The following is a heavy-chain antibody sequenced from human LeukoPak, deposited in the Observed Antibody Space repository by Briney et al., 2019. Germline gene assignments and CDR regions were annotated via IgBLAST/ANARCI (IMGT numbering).Heavy chain of an antibody. V-gene: IGHV4-59*01. D-gene: IGHD3-22*01. CDR2: IYYTGST. Sequence: SETLSLTCTVSGGSISSYYWNWIRQPPGKGLEWIGYIYYTGSTNYNPSLKSRVTISVDTSKNQFSLKLSSVTAADTAVYYCAREGWGYDSSGYYAYWGQGTLVTVSS. J-gene: IGHJ4*02. CDR1: GGSISSYY. CDR3: AREGWGYDSSGYYAY.